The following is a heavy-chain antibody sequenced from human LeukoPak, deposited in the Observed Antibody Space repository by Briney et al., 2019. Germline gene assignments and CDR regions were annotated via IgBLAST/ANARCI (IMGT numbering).Heavy chain of an antibody. J-gene: IGHJ6*03. D-gene: IGHD3/OR15-3a*01. Sequence: GGSLRLSCAASGFTFSTYAMNWVRQAPGKGLEWVSSISKSSDYIKYADSVRGRFTISRDNAKNSLYLQMNSLRAEDTAVYYCARHLEKDFWTGIYKDYYYYYMDVWGKGTTVTVSS. CDR1: GFTFSTYA. CDR2: ISKSSDYI. CDR3: ARHLEKDFWTGIYKDYYYYYMDV. V-gene: IGHV3-21*01.